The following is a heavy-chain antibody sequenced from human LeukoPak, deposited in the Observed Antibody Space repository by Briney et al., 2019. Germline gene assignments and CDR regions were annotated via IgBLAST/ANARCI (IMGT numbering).Heavy chain of an antibody. D-gene: IGHD3-10*01. J-gene: IGHJ5*02. CDR3: TTGYYYGSGSYFP. CDR2: IKSKTDGGTT. CDR1: GFTFGDHA. Sequence: PGQSLRLSCTSSGFTFGDHAMSWVRQAPGKGLEWVGRIKSKTDGGTTDYAAPVKGRFTISRDDSKNTLYLQMNSLKTGDTAVYYCTTGYYYGSGSYFPWGQGTLVTVSS. V-gene: IGHV3-15*01.